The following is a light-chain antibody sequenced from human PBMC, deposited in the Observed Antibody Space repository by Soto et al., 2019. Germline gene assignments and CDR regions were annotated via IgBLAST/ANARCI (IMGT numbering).Light chain of an antibody. CDR1: QSVSSY. Sequence: EIVLTQSPATLSLSPGERATLSCRASQSVSSYLAWYQQKPGQAPRLLIYDASNRATGIPPRFSGSGSGTGFTLTISSLEPEDFAVDYCQLRSTFGQGTRLEIK. CDR3: QLRST. J-gene: IGKJ5*01. CDR2: DAS. V-gene: IGKV3-11*01.